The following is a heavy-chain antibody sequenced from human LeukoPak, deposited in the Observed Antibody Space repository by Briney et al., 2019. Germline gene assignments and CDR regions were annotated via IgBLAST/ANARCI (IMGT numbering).Heavy chain of an antibody. J-gene: IGHJ4*02. CDR3: ARTQMGYYYFDY. D-gene: IGHD2-8*01. CDR1: GYSISSGYY. Sequence: SETLSLTCTVSGYSISSGYYWSWIRQPPGKGLEWIGSIYYSGSTYYNPSLKSRVTISVDTSKNQFSLKLSSVTAADTAVYYCARTQMGYYYFDYWGQGTLVTVSS. CDR2: IYYSGST. V-gene: IGHV4-38-2*02.